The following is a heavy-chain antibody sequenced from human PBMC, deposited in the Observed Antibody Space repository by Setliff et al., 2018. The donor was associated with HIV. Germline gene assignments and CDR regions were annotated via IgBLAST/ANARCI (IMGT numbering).Heavy chain of an antibody. CDR1: GGTFSSYG. V-gene: IGHV1-69*13. J-gene: IGHJ6*03. D-gene: IGHD4-17*01. CDR2: IFPFFGSA. CDR3: ARGADGDYRYYMDV. Sequence: SVKVSCKASGGTFSSYGVNWVRQAPGQGLEWMGGIFPFFGSANYAQKFQGRVTITADVSTSTIYMELSSLTSEDTAVYYCARGADGDYRYYMDVWG.